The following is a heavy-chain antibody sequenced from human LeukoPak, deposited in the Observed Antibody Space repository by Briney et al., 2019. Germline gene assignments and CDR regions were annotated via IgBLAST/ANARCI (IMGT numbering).Heavy chain of an antibody. J-gene: IGHJ5*02. CDR1: GFTFSSYS. Sequence: PGGSLRLSCAASGFTFSSYSMNWVRQAPGKGLEWVSSISSSSSYIYYADSVKGRFTISRDNAKNSLSLQMNSLRAEDTAVYYCARDKDDILTGYRHNWFDPWGQGTLVTVSS. V-gene: IGHV3-21*01. D-gene: IGHD3-9*01. CDR2: ISSSSSYI. CDR3: ARDKDDILTGYRHNWFDP.